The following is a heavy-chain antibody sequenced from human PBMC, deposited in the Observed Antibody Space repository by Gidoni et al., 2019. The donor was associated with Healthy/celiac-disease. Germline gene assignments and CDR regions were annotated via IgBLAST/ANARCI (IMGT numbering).Heavy chain of an antibody. CDR1: GYTLTELS. Sequence: QVQLVQSGAEVKKPGASVKVSCKVSGYTLTELSMHWVRQAPGKGLEWMGGFGPEEGETIYAQKFQGRVTMTEDTSTDTAYMELSSLRSEDTAVYYCATSRINWNDEGHAFDIWGQGTMVTVSS. J-gene: IGHJ3*02. D-gene: IGHD1-1*01. V-gene: IGHV1-24*01. CDR2: FGPEEGET. CDR3: ATSRINWNDEGHAFDI.